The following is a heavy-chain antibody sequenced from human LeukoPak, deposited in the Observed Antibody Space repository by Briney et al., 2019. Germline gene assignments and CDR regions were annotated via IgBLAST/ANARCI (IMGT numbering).Heavy chain of an antibody. J-gene: IGHJ4*02. CDR2: ISGSGSYT. Sequence: GGSLRLSCAASGFTFSDYYMTWIRQAPGKGLEWFSYISGSGSYTNYADSVKGRFTTSRDNAKNSLYLQMNSLRAEDTAVYYCARVGSIAAAGTPDYWGQGTLVTVSS. CDR1: GFTFSDYY. CDR3: ARVGSIAAAGTPDY. V-gene: IGHV3-11*06. D-gene: IGHD6-13*01.